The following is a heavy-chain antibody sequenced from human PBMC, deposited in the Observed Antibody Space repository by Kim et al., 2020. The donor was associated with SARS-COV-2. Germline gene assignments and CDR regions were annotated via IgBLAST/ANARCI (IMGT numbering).Heavy chain of an antibody. Sequence: PRFSQIFQDSVTFTRDTSASIAYMELGSLTSGDTAVYYCARGGNWNDGFDYWGQGTLVTVSS. CDR3: ARGGNWNDGFDY. J-gene: IGHJ4*02. CDR2: P. D-gene: IGHD1-1*01. V-gene: IGHV1-3*01.